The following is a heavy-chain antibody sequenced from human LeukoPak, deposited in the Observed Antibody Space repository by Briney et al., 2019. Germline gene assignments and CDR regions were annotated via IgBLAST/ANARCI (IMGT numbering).Heavy chain of an antibody. J-gene: IGHJ4*02. D-gene: IGHD1-26*01. CDR3: ARRRYSGSSQHFDY. CDR1: GFTFDDYW. CDR2: INQDGSEK. V-gene: IGHV3-7*01. Sequence: GGSLRLSCGASGFTFDDYWMSWVRQAPGQGLEWVANINQDGSEKYYLDSAKGRFTISRDNARNSLYLQMNSLRAEDTAVYYCARRRYSGSSQHFDYWGQGTLVTVSS.